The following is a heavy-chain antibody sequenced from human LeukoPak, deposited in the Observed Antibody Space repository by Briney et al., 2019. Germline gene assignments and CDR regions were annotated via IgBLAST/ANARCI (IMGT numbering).Heavy chain of an antibody. CDR1: GGSISSYY. D-gene: IGHD6-19*01. CDR2: IYTSGST. J-gene: IGHJ4*02. V-gene: IGHV4-4*07. CDR3: ARVGYSSGWYDGDYFDY. Sequence: SETLSLTCTVSGGSISSYYWSWIRQPAGKGLEWIGRIYTSGSTNYNPSIKSRVTMSVDTSKNQFSLKLSSVTAADTAVYYCARVGYSSGWYDGDYFDYWGQGTLVTVSS.